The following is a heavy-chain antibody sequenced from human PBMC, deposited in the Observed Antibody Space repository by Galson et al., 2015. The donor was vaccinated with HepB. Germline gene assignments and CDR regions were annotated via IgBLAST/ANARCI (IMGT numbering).Heavy chain of an antibody. CDR3: AKYEGIAVAGSENWFDP. CDR2: ISYDGSNK. D-gene: IGHD6-19*01. CDR1: GFTFSSYG. Sequence: SLRLSCAASGFTFSSYGMHWVRQAPGKGLEWVAVISYDGSNKYYADSVKGRFTISRDNSKNTLYLQMNSLRAEDTAVYYCAKYEGIAVAGSENWFDPWGQGTLVTVSS. V-gene: IGHV3-30*18. J-gene: IGHJ5*02.